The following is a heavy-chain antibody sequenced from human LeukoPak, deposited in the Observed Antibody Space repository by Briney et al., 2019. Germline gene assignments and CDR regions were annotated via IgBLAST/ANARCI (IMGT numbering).Heavy chain of an antibody. V-gene: IGHV4-34*01. CDR1: GGSFSVYY. CDR3: ARSESGYSYGLYRY. CDR2: INHSGST. J-gene: IGHJ4*02. Sequence: SETLSLTCAVYGGSFSVYYWSWIRQPPGKGLEWIGEINHSGSTNYNPSLKSRVTISVDTSRNQFSQRLSSVTAADTAVYYCARSESGYSYGLYRYWGQGTLVTVSS. D-gene: IGHD5-18*01.